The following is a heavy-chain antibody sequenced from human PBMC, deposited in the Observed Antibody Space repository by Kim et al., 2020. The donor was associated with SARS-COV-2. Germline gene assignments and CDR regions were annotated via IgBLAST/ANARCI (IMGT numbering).Heavy chain of an antibody. V-gene: IGHV3-48*02. Sequence: GGSLRLSCAASGFTFSSYSMNWVRQAPGKGLEWVSYISSSSSTIYYADSVKGRFTISRDNAKNSLYLQMNSLRDEDTAVYYCARDEGDYDFWSGYYTGGYFDYWGQGTLVTVSS. CDR1: GFTFSSYS. D-gene: IGHD3-3*01. CDR2: ISSSSSTI. CDR3: ARDEGDYDFWSGYYTGGYFDY. J-gene: IGHJ4*02.